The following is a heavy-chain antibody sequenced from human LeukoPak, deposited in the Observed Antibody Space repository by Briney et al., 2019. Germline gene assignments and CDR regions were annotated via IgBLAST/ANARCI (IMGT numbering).Heavy chain of an antibody. CDR2: ISGSGSTT. CDR1: GFTFSSFA. Sequence: GVLRLSFAASGFTFSSFATSWVRQAPGKGLEWVSSISGSGSTTYYADSVKGRFTISRDNSKNTLYLQINNLKAEDTAVYYCAKERLGAAAGDYFDYWGQGTLVTVSS. J-gene: IGHJ4*02. V-gene: IGHV3-23*01. D-gene: IGHD6-13*01. CDR3: AKERLGAAAGDYFDY.